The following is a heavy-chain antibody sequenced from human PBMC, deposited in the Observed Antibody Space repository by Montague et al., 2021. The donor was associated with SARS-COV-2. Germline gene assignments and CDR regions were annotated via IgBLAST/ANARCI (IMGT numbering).Heavy chain of an antibody. J-gene: IGHJ4*02. Sequence: SETLSLTCTVSGGSISSYYWSWIRQPPGKGLELIWYIYYNESTNYNPSLKSRVTISVDTSKNQFSLKLSSVTAADTAVYYCARGFDYWGQGTLVTVSS. CDR2: IYYNEST. V-gene: IGHV4-59*01. CDR3: ARGFDY. CDR1: GGSISSYY.